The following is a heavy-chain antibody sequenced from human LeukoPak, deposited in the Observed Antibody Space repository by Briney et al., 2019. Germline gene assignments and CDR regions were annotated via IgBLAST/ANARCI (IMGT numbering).Heavy chain of an antibody. D-gene: IGHD2-15*01. CDR2: ISSSGSTI. Sequence: GGSLRLSCAASGFTFSDYYMSWIRQAPGKGLEWVSYISSSGSTIYYADSVKGRFTISRDNAKNSLYLQMNSLRAEDTAVYYCAREHIVVAVAGQDPLYYYYGMDVWGQGTTVTVSS. J-gene: IGHJ6*02. V-gene: IGHV3-11*01. CDR1: GFTFSDYY. CDR3: AREHIVVAVAGQDPLYYYYGMDV.